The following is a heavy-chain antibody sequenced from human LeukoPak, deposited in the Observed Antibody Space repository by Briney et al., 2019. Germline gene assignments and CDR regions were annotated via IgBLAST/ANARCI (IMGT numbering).Heavy chain of an antibody. CDR2: IWYDGSNK. Sequence: GRSLRLSCAASGLTFSSYGMHWVRQAPGKGLEGVAVIWYDGSNKYYADSVKGRFTISRDNSKNTLYLQMNSLRAEDTAVYYCARGPPGSDRAFDIWGQGTMVTVSS. D-gene: IGHD3-16*02. V-gene: IGHV3-33*01. J-gene: IGHJ3*02. CDR3: ARGPPGSDRAFDI. CDR1: GLTFSSYG.